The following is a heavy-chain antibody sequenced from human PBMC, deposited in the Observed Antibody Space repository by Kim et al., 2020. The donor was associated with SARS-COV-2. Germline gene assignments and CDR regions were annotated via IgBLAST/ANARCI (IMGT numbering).Heavy chain of an antibody. D-gene: IGHD2-21*02. CDR3: ARDWDCRGKAYDI. CDR2: INNDGSDN. Sequence: GGSLRLSCSASGFAFNNYHISWVRQAPGKGLEWVAMINNDGSDNFYVDSVKGRFTISRDNPKNSLYLQMNTLRAEDTALYYCARDWDCRGKAYDIWGQGTMVTVSS. V-gene: IGHV3-7*01. CDR1: GFAFNNYH. J-gene: IGHJ3*02.